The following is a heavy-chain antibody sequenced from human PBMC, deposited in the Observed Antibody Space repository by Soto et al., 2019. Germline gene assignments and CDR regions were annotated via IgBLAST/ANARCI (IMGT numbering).Heavy chain of an antibody. Sequence: SETLSLTCTVSGGSISSSSYYWGWIRQPPGKGLEGIGSIYYSGSTYYNPSLKSRVTISVDTSKNQFYLKLSSVTYADTAAYYCGRADRTLVTSYSLDVWGQGTKVTVSS. CDR1: GGSISSSSYY. CDR3: GRADRTLVTSYSLDV. V-gene: IGHV4-39*01. J-gene: IGHJ6*02. CDR2: IYYSGST. D-gene: IGHD2-21*02.